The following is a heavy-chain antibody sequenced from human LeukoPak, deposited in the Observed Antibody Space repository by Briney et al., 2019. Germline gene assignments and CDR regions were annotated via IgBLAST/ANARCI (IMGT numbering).Heavy chain of an antibody. Sequence: PSETLSLTCAVYGGSFSGYYWSWIRQPPGKGLEWIGEINHSGSTNYNPSLKSRVTISVDTSKNQFSLKRSSVTAADTAVYYCARGQEGATLDYWGQGTLVTVSS. CDR3: ARGQEGATLDY. CDR2: INHSGST. V-gene: IGHV4-34*01. D-gene: IGHD1-26*01. CDR1: GGSFSGYY. J-gene: IGHJ4*02.